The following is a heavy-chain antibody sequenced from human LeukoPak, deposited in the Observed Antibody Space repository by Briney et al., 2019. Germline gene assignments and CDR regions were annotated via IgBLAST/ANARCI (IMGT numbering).Heavy chain of an antibody. CDR1: GFTFSSYS. D-gene: IGHD5-12*01. CDR2: ISSSSSYI. J-gene: IGHJ4*02. Sequence: PGGSLRLSCAASGFTFSSYSMNWVRQAAGKGLEWVSSISSSSSYIYYADSVKGRFTISRDNAKNSLYLQMNSLRAEDTAVYYCARIGYSGYDPGEYWGQGTLVTVSS. V-gene: IGHV3-21*01. CDR3: ARIGYSGYDPGEY.